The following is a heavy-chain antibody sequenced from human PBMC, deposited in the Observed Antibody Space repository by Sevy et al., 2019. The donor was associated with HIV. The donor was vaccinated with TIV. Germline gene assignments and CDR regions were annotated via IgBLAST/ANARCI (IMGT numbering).Heavy chain of an antibody. CDR3: TLDGIWNVGNNYYYGMDV. CDR1: GFTFSHAW. Sequence: GGSLRLSCAASGFTFSHAWMSWVRQAPGKGLEWVGRIKSKTDGGTIDYVAPVKGRFTIARDDSKNTLYLQLNSLKSEDPAVYYCTLDGIWNVGNNYYYGMDVWGQGTTVTVSS. D-gene: IGHD1-1*01. J-gene: IGHJ6*02. CDR2: IKSKTDGGTI. V-gene: IGHV3-15*01.